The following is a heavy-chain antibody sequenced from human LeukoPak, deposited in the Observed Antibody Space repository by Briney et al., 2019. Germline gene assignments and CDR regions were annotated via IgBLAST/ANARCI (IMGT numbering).Heavy chain of an antibody. V-gene: IGHV1-2*06. Sequence: GASVKVSCKASGYTFTGYYMHWVRQAPGQGLEWMGRINPNSGGTNYAQKFQGRVTMTRDTSISTAYMELSRLRSDDTAVYYCAKARGSYSGSFFSSGDFDYWGQGTLVTVPS. CDR3: AKARGSYSGSFFSSGDFDY. CDR1: GYTFTGYY. CDR2: INPNSGGT. J-gene: IGHJ4*02. D-gene: IGHD1-26*01.